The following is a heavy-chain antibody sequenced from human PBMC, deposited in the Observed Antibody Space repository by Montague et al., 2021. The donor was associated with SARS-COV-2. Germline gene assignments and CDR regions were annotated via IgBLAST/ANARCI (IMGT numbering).Heavy chain of an antibody. V-gene: IGHV4-61*02. CDR3: ARGPDYGIVVTYYKAGIDY. CDR2: IYTSGST. D-gene: IGHD2-21*01. J-gene: IGHJ4*02. Sequence: TLSLTCTVSGDSISTGSYYWSRIRQPPGKGLEWIGRIYTSGSTNYNPSLKSRVTVSVDASKNQFSLQLSSVTAADTAVYYCARGPDYGIVVTYYKAGIDYWGQGTMVTVSS. CDR1: GDSISTGSYY.